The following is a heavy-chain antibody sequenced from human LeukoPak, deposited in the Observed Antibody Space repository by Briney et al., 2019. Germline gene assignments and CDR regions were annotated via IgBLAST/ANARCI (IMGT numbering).Heavy chain of an antibody. Sequence: GGSLRLSCAASGFTFRSYGMHWVRQAPGKGLEGVAVISYDGSEKYYADSVKGRFTISRDNSKNTLYLQMNSLRGEDTAVYYCANPQSRGYDYLDYWGQGTLVTVSS. CDR1: GFTFRSYG. CDR2: ISYDGSEK. CDR3: ANPQSRGYDYLDY. D-gene: IGHD5-12*01. V-gene: IGHV3-30*18. J-gene: IGHJ4*02.